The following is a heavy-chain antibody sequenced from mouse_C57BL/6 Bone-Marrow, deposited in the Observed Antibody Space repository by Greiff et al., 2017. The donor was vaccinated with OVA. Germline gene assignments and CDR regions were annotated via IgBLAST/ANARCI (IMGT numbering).Heavy chain of an antibody. J-gene: IGHJ2*01. CDR3: ARGGVYYGSSRYYFDY. Sequence: EVQLQQSGPELVKPGASVKIPCKASGYTFTDYNMAWVKQSHGKSLEWIGDINPNNGGTIYNQKFKGKATLTVDKASSTAYMELRSLTSEDTAVYYCARGGVYYGSSRYYFDYWGQGTTLTVSS. V-gene: IGHV1-18*01. D-gene: IGHD1-1*01. CDR1: GYTFTDYN. CDR2: INPNNGGT.